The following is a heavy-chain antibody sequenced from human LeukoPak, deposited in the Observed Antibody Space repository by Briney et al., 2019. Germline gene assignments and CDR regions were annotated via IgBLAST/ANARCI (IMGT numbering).Heavy chain of an antibody. J-gene: IGHJ4*02. CDR3: ARGRPYGDYFDY. D-gene: IGHD4-17*01. V-gene: IGHV4-61*02. Sequence: SETLSLTCTVSGGSISNNNYYWTWIRQPAGKGLEWIGRLNPSGTTNYNSSLESRVTISADTSENQFPLKLSSVTAADTAVYYCARGRPYGDYFDYWGQGALVTVSS. CDR1: GGSISNNNYY. CDR2: LNPSGTT.